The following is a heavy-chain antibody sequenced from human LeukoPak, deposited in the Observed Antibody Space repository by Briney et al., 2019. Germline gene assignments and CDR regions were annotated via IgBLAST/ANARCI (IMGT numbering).Heavy chain of an antibody. CDR2: INQDGSEK. J-gene: IGHJ5*02. CDR1: GFTFSIYW. D-gene: IGHD4-17*01. V-gene: IGHV3-7*01. Sequence: PGGSLRLSCAASGFTFSIYWMNWVRQAPGKGLEWVASINQDGSEKYYVDSVKGRFTISRDNGKNSLFLQMNSLRAEDTSVYYCARGHYGHYAWGQGTLVTVSS. CDR3: ARGHYGHYA.